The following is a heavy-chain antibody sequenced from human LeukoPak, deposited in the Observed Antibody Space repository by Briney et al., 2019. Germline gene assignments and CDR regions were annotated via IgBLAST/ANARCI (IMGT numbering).Heavy chain of an antibody. Sequence: ASVKVSCKASGYTFTSYYMHWVRQAPGQGLEWMGIINPSGGSTSYAQKFQGRVTMTRDMSTSTVYMELGSLRSEDTAVYYCVRTPRGGGFDYWGQGTLVTVSS. CDR2: INPSGGST. J-gene: IGHJ4*02. D-gene: IGHD2-15*01. CDR3: VRTPRGGGFDY. V-gene: IGHV1-46*01. CDR1: GYTFTSYY.